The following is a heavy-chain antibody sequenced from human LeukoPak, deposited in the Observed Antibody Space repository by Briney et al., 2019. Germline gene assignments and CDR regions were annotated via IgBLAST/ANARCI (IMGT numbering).Heavy chain of an antibody. CDR2: IYPGDSDT. V-gene: IGHV5-51*01. CDR3: ARREPSVGDY. Sequence: PGESLKISCKGSGYSFSSYWIGWVRQMPGKGLEWMGIIYPGDSDTRYRPSFQGQVTISADKSISTTYLQWSSLKASDTAMYYCARREPSVGDYWGQGTLVTVSS. CDR1: GYSFSSYW. J-gene: IGHJ4*02. D-gene: IGHD1-26*01.